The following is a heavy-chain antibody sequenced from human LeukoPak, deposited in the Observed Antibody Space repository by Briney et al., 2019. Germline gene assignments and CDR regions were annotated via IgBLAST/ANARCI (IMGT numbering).Heavy chain of an antibody. CDR1: GGTFSSYA. V-gene: IGHV1-69*13. D-gene: IGHD2-21*02. CDR2: IIPIFGTA. J-gene: IGHJ5*02. CDR3: ARDNAYCGGDCSTFDP. Sequence: ASVKVSCKASGGTFSSYAISWVRQAPGQGLEWMGGIIPIFGTANYAQKFQGRVTITADESTSTAYMELSSLRSEDTAVYYCARDNAYCGGDCSTFDPWGQGTLVTVSS.